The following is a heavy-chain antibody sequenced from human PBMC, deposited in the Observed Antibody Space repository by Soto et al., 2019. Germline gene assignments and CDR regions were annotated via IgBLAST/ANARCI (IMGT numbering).Heavy chain of an antibody. J-gene: IGHJ4*02. V-gene: IGHV3-30*18. CDR2: ISYDGSNK. CDR3: AKDRTGTTSLCDY. Sequence: GVSLRLSCAASGFTFSSYGMHWVRQAPGKGLEWVAVISYDGSNKYYADSVKGRFTISRDNSKNTLYLQMNSLRAEDTAVYYCAKDRTGTTSLCDYWGQGTLVTVSS. D-gene: IGHD1-7*01. CDR1: GFTFSSYG.